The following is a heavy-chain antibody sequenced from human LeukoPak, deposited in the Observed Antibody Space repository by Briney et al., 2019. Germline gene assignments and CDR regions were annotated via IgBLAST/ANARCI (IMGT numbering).Heavy chain of an antibody. CDR2: IKQDGSEK. D-gene: IGHD3-10*01. V-gene: IGHV3-7*01. J-gene: IGHJ4*02. CDR1: GFTFSYYS. CDR3: ARGWGVAVY. Sequence: GGSLRLSCVASGFTFSYYSMNWARQAPGKGLEWVANIKQDGSEKYYVDSVKGRFTISRDNAKNSLYLQMNSLRAEDTAVYYCARGWGVAVYWGQGTLVTVSS.